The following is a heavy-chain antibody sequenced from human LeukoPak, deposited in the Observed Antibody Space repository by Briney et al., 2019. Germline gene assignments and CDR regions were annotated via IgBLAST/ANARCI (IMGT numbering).Heavy chain of an antibody. CDR1: GGSISSYY. V-gene: IGHV4-59*12. Sequence: PSETLSLTCTVSGGSISSYYWSWIRQPPGKGLEWIGYIYYSGSINYNPSLKSRVTISVDTSKNQFSLKLSSVTAADTAVYYCARGLSAIVYWGQGTLVTVSS. CDR2: IYYSGSI. J-gene: IGHJ4*02. CDR3: ARGLSAIVY. D-gene: IGHD2-15*01.